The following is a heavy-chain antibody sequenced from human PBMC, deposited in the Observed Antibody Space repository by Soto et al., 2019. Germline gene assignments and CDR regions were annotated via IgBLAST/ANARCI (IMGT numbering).Heavy chain of an antibody. CDR1: GGTFSSYA. J-gene: IGHJ6*02. Sequence: GASVKVSCKASGGTFSSYAISWVRQAPGQGLEWMGGIIPIFGTANYAQKFQGRVTITADESTSTAYMELSSLRSEDTAVYYCARAAYSSSSPPPPYYYYYGMDVWGQGTTVTVSS. V-gene: IGHV1-69*13. CDR2: IIPIFGTA. D-gene: IGHD6-6*01. CDR3: ARAAYSSSSPPPPYYYYYGMDV.